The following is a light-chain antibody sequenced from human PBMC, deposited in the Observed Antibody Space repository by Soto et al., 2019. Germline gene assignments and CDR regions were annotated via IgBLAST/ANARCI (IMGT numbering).Light chain of an antibody. CDR1: QSVSSY. CDR3: QQYSTWPPRYT. V-gene: IGKV3-15*01. J-gene: IGKJ2*01. Sequence: EIVMTQSPATLSVSPGGRATLSCRASQSVSSYLAWYQQRPVQPPRLLIYRASTRATNIPARFSGSGSGTEFSLTISSLQSEDFAVYLCQQYSTWPPRYTFGQGTKLEI. CDR2: RAS.